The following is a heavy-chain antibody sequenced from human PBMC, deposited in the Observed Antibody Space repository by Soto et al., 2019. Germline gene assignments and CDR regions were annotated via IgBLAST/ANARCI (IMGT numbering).Heavy chain of an antibody. D-gene: IGHD3-22*01. J-gene: IGHJ2*01. CDR3: ARALYYYDSSGYSPYWYFDL. Sequence: QVQLQESGPGLVKPSETLSLTCTVSGGSISSYYWSWIRQPPGKGLEWIGYIYYSGSTNYNPSLKSRVTISVDTSKNQFSLKLSSVTAADTAVYYCARALYYYDSSGYSPYWYFDLWGRGTLVTVSS. CDR2: IYYSGST. V-gene: IGHV4-59*01. CDR1: GGSISSYY.